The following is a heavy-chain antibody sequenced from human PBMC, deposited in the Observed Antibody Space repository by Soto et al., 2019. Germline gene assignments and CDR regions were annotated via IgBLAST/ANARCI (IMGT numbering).Heavy chain of an antibody. CDR3: ARVGGVDFLTGSPD. V-gene: IGHV4-39*01. Sequence: TSETLYLTCTVSGGSISSSSYYWGWIRQHPGKGLECIGSIYYSGSTYYNPSLKSRVTIAVDFSRNQFYLKLSSVTAADTAVYYCARVGGVDFLTGSPDWGQRTLVTVSS. CDR2: IYYSGST. J-gene: IGHJ4*02. CDR1: GGSISSSSYY. D-gene: IGHD3-9*01.